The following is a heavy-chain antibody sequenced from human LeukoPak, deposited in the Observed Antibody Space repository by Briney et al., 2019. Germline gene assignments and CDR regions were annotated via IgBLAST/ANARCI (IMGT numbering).Heavy chain of an antibody. CDR2: IYPGDSDT. D-gene: IGHD3-10*01. V-gene: IGHV5-51*01. Sequence: GESLKISCKGSGYSFTSYWIGWVRQMPGKGLEWMGIIYPGDSDTRYSPSFQGQVTISADKSISTAYLQWSSLKASDTAMYYCARHNGTMVRGVTSHDAFDIWGQGTMVTVSS. CDR3: ARHNGTMVRGVTSHDAFDI. J-gene: IGHJ3*02. CDR1: GYSFTSYW.